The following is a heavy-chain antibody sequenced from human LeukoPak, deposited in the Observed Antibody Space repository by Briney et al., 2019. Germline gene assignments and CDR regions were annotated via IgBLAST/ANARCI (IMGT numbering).Heavy chain of an antibody. CDR2: ISAYNGNT. J-gene: IGHJ4*02. CDR1: VHTFTTYG. V-gene: IGHV1-18*01. D-gene: IGHD4-17*01. Sequence: GASVKVSCKASVHTFTTYGISWVRQAPGQGLEWMGWISAYNGNTNYAQKVQGRVTMTTDTSTSTAYMELRSLRSHDTAVYYCARDRFRNDYGDYGGNFWFDYWGQGTLVTVSS. CDR3: ARDRFRNDYGDYGGNFWFDY.